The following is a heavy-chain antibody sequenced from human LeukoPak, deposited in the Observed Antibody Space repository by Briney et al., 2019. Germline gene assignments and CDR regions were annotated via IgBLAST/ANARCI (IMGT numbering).Heavy chain of an antibody. CDR3: ARGVGDYVWGSYRSHNWFDP. CDR1: GGSISSYY. J-gene: IGHJ5*02. Sequence: SETLSLTCTVSGGSISSYYWSRIRQPPGKGLEWIGYIYYSGSTNYNPSLKSRVTISVDTSKNQFSLKLSSVTAADTAVYYCARGVGDYVWGSYRSHNWFDPWGQGTLVTVSS. V-gene: IGHV4-59*01. D-gene: IGHD3-16*02. CDR2: IYYSGST.